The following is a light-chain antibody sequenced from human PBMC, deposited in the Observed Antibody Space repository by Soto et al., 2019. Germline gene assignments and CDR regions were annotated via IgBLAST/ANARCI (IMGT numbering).Light chain of an antibody. CDR3: QQSYSSPET. CDR2: AAS. J-gene: IGKJ1*01. CDR1: QNIDNY. V-gene: IGKV1-39*01. Sequence: DIQMTQSPSSLSASVGDRVTITCRASQNIDNYLNWYQQKPGKAPKLLIYAASSLQGGVPSRFRGSGSGTAFTLTISSLQPDDFATYYCQQSYSSPETFGQGTKVEI.